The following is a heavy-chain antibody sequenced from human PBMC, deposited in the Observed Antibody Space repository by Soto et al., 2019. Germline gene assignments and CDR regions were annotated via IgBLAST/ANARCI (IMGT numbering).Heavy chain of an antibody. CDR1: GFSFSHNY. CDR2: ISGSSSDT. D-gene: IGHD6-25*01. CDR3: VKEARLADV. V-gene: IGHV3-11*06. Sequence: SGGSLRLSCAASGFSFSHNYMNWIRQVPGKGLEWLSYISGSSSDTNYADSVRGRFTISRGNAKNSLYLQMNSLRVEDTGVYYCVKEARLADVWGQGTTVTVSS. J-gene: IGHJ6*02.